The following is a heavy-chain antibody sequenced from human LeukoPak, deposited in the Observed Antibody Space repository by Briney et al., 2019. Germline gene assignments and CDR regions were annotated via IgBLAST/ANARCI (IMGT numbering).Heavy chain of an antibody. CDR1: GGSFSGYY. Sequence: PSETLSLTCAVYGGSFSGYYWSWIRQPPGKGLEWIGEINHSGSTNYNPSLKSRVTISVDTSKNQFSLKLSSVTAADTAVYYCARGRLYYVFWGGYFETWFDPWGRGPLVPVSS. CDR3: ARGRLYYVFWGGYFETWFDP. D-gene: IGHD3-3*01. J-gene: IGHJ5*02. V-gene: IGHV4-34*01. CDR2: INHSGST.